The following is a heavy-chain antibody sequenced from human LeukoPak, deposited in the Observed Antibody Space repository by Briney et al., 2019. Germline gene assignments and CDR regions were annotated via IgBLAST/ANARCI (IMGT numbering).Heavy chain of an antibody. CDR2: IYYTGST. CDR1: GGSVNSYY. J-gene: IGHJ4*02. CDR3: ARASHSIAVAGIIDY. V-gene: IGHV4-59*02. Sequence: SETLSLTCSVSGGSVNSYYWSWIRQPPGKGLEWIGNIYYTGSTNYNPSLQSRVTMSVDTSKNQFSLNVSSVTAVDTAVYYCARASHSIAVAGIIDYWGQGTLVIVSS. D-gene: IGHD6-19*01.